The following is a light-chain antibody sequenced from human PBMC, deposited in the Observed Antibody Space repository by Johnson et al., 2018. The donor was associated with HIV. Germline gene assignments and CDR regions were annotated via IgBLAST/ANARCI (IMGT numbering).Light chain of an antibody. CDR3: GTWATSLVAQYV. J-gene: IGLJ1*01. CDR2: ENN. CDR1: SSNIGTNY. Sequence: QSVLTQPPSVSAAPGQNVNISCSGGSSNIGTNYVSWYQQLPGTAPKLLIYENNKRPSGIPDRFSDSQSGTSATLAIHGLQPGDEADSYYGTWATSLVAQYVFGSGTRVPVL. V-gene: IGLV1-51*02.